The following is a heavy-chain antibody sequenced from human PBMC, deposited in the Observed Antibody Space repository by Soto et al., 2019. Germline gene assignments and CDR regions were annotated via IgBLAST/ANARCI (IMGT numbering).Heavy chain of an antibody. CDR3: ARELSTVIRAYN. J-gene: IGHJ4*02. CDR1: GFTFTSHN. Sequence: EVQLVESGGGLVKPGGSLRLSCAASGFTFTSHNIYWFRQAPGKGLEWVSSISPYDHSFYYADSVRGRFTVSKDNAKYSVYLQMDSLGAEDTAIYYCARELSTVIRAYNWGQGTLVTVSS. D-gene: IGHD2-21*01. CDR2: ISPYDHSF. V-gene: IGHV3-21*02.